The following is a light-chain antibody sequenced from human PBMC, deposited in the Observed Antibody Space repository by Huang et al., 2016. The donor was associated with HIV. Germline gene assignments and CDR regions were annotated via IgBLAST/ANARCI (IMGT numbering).Light chain of an antibody. V-gene: IGKV1-39*01. J-gene: IGKJ4*01. CDR1: QSINSY. Sequence: DIQMTQSPSSLSASVGDRVTITCRASQSINSYLNWYQQKPGKAPKFLIYVASSLQSGVPSRFSGSGSGTDFTLTINSLQPEDFAIYYCQQSYNTPLTFGGGTRLEIK. CDR3: QQSYNTPLT. CDR2: VAS.